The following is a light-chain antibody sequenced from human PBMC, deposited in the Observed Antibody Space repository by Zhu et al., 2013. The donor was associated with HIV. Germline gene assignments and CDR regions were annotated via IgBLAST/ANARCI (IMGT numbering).Light chain of an antibody. V-gene: IGKV2-28*01. CDR3: MQGAYWPYS. Sequence: DIVLTQSPLSLPVTPGEPASISCKSSQSLLHSNGYNYLDWYLQRPGQSPQLLIYLGSNRDSGVPDRFSGSGSGSDFTLKISRVETEDLGIYYCMQGAYWPYSFGQGTRLEIK. CDR1: QSLLHSNGYNY. J-gene: IGKJ2*03. CDR2: LGS.